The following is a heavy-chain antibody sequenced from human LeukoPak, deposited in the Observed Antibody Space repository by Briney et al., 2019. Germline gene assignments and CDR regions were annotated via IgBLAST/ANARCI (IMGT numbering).Heavy chain of an antibody. CDR1: GFTVSSSY. CDR3: ASAGYSSSWSNWFDP. J-gene: IGHJ5*02. D-gene: IGHD6-13*01. V-gene: IGHV3-53*01. CDR2: IYSGGST. Sequence: GGSLRLSCAASGFTVSSSYMSWVRQAPGKGLEWVSVIYSGGSTYYADSVKGRFTISRDNSKNTLYLQMNSLRAEDTAVYYCASAGYSSSWSNWFDPWGQGTLVTVSS.